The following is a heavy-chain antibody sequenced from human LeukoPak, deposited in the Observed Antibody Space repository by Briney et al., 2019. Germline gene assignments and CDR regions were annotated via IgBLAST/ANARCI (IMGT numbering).Heavy chain of an antibody. D-gene: IGHD3-9*01. CDR3: ARPASGWLPTTGFDY. CDR1: GFTFSSYA. CDR2: ISYDGSNK. V-gene: IGHV3-30*04. J-gene: IGHJ4*02. Sequence: PGGSLRLSCAASGFTFSSYAMHWVRQPPGKGLEWVAFISYDGSNKYYADSVKGQFTISRDNSKNTLHLQMNSLGAEDTAVYYCARPASGWLPTTGFDYWGQGTLVTVSS.